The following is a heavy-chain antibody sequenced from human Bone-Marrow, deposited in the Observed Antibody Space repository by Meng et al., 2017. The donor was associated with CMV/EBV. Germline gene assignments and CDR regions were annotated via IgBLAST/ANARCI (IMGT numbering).Heavy chain of an antibody. CDR3: ARDADIVVVPAAMPVYGMDV. V-gene: IGHV1-18*01. CDR1: GYTFTSYG. Sequence: ASVKVSCKASGYTFTSYGISWVRQAPGQGLEWMGWISAYNGNTNYAQKLQGRVTMTTDTSTSTAYMELRSLRPDDTAVYYCARDADIVVVPAAMPVYGMDVWGQGTTVTVSS. J-gene: IGHJ6*02. CDR2: ISAYNGNT. D-gene: IGHD2-2*01.